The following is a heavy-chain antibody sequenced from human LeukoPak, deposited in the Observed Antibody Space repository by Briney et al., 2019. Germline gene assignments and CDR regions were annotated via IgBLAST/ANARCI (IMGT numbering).Heavy chain of an antibody. CDR2: IIPILGIA. D-gene: IGHD6-13*01. J-gene: IGHJ4*02. V-gene: IGHV1-69*04. CDR3: ARDEIITPSITAAGTVLGDY. CDR1: GGTFSSYA. Sequence: SVKVSCKASGGTFSSYAISWVRQAPGQGLEWMGRIIPILGIANYAQKFQGRVTITADKSTSTAYMELSSLRSEDTAVYYCARDEIITPSITAAGTVLGDYWGQGTLVTVSS.